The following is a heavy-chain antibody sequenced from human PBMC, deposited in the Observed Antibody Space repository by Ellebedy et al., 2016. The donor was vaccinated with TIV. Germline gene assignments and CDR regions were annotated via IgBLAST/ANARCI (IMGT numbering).Heavy chain of an antibody. D-gene: IGHD4-17*01. CDR1: GFSFSNFW. J-gene: IGHJ4*02. Sequence: PGGSLRLSCAAWGFSFSNFWMSWVRQAPGKGLEWVAHIKTDGSEQSYVDSVKGRFTISRDNAKNSLHLQMNGLRDEDTAVYYCVRHTDYALDYWGQGALVTVSS. V-gene: IGHV3-7*01. CDR2: IKTDGSEQ. CDR3: VRHTDYALDY.